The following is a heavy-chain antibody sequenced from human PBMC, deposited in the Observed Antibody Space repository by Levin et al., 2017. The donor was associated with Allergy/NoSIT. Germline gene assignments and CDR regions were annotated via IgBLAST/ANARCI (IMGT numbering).Heavy chain of an antibody. CDR3: ARLGCSSTSCWPNYYYYMDV. V-gene: IGHV4-39*01. J-gene: IGHJ6*03. D-gene: IGHD2-2*01. CDR2: IYYSGST. CDR1: GGSISSSSYY. Sequence: TLSLTCTVSGGSISSSSYYWGWIRQPPGKGLEWIGSIYYSGSTYYNPSLKSRVTISVDTSKNQFSLKLSSVTAADTAVYYCARLGCSSTSCWPNYYYYMDVWGKGTTVTVSS.